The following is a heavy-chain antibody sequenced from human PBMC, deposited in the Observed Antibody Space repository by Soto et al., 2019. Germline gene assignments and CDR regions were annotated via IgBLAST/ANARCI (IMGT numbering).Heavy chain of an antibody. J-gene: IGHJ4*01. CDR1: GYIFTSYY. Sequence: GASVKVSCKASGYIFTSYYIHWVRQAPGQGLEWMGWINPFDGSRMFAQSFQGRVTMTRDTSTSTVYMEVSSLRSEDTVVYYCSRVDPGETSPFDHWG. D-gene: IGHD3-10*01. V-gene: IGHV1-46*03. CDR3: SRVDPGETSPFDH. CDR2: INPFDGSR.